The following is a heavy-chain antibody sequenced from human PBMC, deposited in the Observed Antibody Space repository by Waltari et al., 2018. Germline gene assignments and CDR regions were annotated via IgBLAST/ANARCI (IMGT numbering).Heavy chain of an antibody. V-gene: IGHV3-7*01. CDR1: GFTFSNNW. CDR2: INQDGSEK. Sequence: EVQLVESGGGLVQPGGSLRLSWAASGFTFSNNWMTWVRQAPGKGLEWVANINQDGSEKYSVESVKGRFTISRDNAKNSLYLQLNSLRADDTAVYYCTRGGDDSSWYWRNWGQGTLVTVSS. D-gene: IGHD6-13*01. J-gene: IGHJ4*02. CDR3: TRGGDDSSWYWRN.